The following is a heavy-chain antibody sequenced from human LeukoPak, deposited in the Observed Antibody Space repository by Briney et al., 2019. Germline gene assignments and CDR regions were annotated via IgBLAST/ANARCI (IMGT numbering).Heavy chain of an antibody. J-gene: IGHJ4*02. V-gene: IGHV3-23*01. D-gene: IGHD3-9*01. CDR2: LSGSGAST. CDR3: ARGDPVLRYFDWLLAHFDY. CDR1: GFTFSSYA. Sequence: PGGYLRLSCAASGFTFSSYAMRWVRQAPGKGLVWLSALSGSGASTYYADSVKGRFTISRDNSKNTLYLQMNSLRAEDTAVYYCARGDPVLRYFDWLLAHFDYWGQGTLVTVSS.